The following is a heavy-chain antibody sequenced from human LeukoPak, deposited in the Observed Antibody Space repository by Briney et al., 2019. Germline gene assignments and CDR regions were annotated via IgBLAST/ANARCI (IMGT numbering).Heavy chain of an antibody. V-gene: IGHV3-53*01. Sequence: PGGSLRLSCAASGFTVSSNYMSWVRQPPGKGLEWVSVIYTGGDTSYADSVKGRFTISRDSSKNTLYLQMSSLRADDTAVYYCARDPGYSYGYLFDYWGQGTLVTVSS. CDR2: IYTGGDT. CDR1: GFTVSSNY. D-gene: IGHD5-18*01. J-gene: IGHJ4*02. CDR3: ARDPGYSYGYLFDY.